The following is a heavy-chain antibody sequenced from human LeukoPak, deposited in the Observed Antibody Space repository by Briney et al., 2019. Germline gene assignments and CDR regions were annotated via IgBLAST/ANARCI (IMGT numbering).Heavy chain of an antibody. J-gene: IGHJ4*02. V-gene: IGHV3-53*01. Sequence: GGSLRLSCAASGFTVSSNYMTWVRQAPWKGLEWVSVIYSGGSTFYADSVKGRFTISRDNSKNTLYLQMNSLRAEDTAVYYCAREPFGSSSHWGQGTLVTVSS. CDR1: GFTVSSNY. D-gene: IGHD6-13*01. CDR2: IYSGGST. CDR3: AREPFGSSSH.